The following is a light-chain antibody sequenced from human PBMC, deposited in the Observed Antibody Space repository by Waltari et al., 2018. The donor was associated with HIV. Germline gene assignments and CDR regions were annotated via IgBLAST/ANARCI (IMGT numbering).Light chain of an antibody. CDR3: QQMNSFS. Sequence: DFQMTQSPSTLSASVGDRVTITCRASQSVSTWLAWYQQKPGKAPKLVIYKTSSLETGVPSRFSGSGSGTEFTLTISDLHPDDFATYYCQQMNSFSFGPGTKVEI. V-gene: IGKV1-5*03. J-gene: IGKJ3*01. CDR2: KTS. CDR1: QSVSTW.